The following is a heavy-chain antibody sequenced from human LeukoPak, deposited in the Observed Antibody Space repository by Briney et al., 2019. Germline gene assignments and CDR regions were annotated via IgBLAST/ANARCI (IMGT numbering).Heavy chain of an antibody. Sequence: WIRQPPEKGLEWVSAMSGGGGSTNYADSVKGRFTISRDNSKNTLYLQMNSLRAEDTAVYYCARDIADILTGYYWGPFDPWGQGTLVTVSS. D-gene: IGHD3-9*01. CDR2: MSGGGGST. CDR3: ARDIADILTGYYWGPFDP. J-gene: IGHJ5*02. V-gene: IGHV3-23*01.